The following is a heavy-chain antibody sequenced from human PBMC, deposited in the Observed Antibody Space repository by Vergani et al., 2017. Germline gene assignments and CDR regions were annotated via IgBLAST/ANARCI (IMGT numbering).Heavy chain of an antibody. J-gene: IGHJ4*02. CDR1: GFTFSSAW. V-gene: IGHV3-15*01. CDR3: TTPTTWELRYYLDY. CDR2: IRPKTDGETT. Sequence: EVQPVESGGGLVKPGGSLRLSCTTSGFTFSSAWMSWVRQAPGKGLEWVARIRPKTDGETTDYAAPVKGRFTISRDDSKNTLYLQMNSLKTEATAVYYWTTPTTWELRYYLDYWGQGTLVTFSS. D-gene: IGHD3-9*01.